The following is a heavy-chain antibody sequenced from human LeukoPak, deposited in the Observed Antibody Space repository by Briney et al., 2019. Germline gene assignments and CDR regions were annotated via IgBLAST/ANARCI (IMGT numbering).Heavy chain of an antibody. CDR1: GYTFTIYG. CDR2: ISAYNGNT. V-gene: IGHV1-18*01. Sequence: ASVKVSCKASGYTFTIYGISWVRQAPGQGLEWMGWISAYNGNTNYAQKLQGRVTMTTDTSTSTAYMELRSLRSDDTAVYYCAKVNPMHCTGGVCYGDYWGQGTLVTVSS. CDR3: AKVNPMHCTGGVCYGDY. J-gene: IGHJ4*02. D-gene: IGHD2-8*02.